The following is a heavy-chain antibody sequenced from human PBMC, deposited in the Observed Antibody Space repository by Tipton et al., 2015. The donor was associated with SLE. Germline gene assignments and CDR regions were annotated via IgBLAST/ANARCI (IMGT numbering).Heavy chain of an antibody. Sequence: SLRLSCAASGFTLSDYWMTWVRQAPGKGLEWIGSIYFNGNTNYNPSLKSRVTISVDKSKNQFSLKLSSVTAADTAVYYCASTAYYYMDVWGKGTTVTISS. CDR1: GFTLSDYW. J-gene: IGHJ6*03. CDR3: ASTAYYYMDV. CDR2: IYFNGNT. V-gene: IGHV4-4*02. D-gene: IGHD4-17*01.